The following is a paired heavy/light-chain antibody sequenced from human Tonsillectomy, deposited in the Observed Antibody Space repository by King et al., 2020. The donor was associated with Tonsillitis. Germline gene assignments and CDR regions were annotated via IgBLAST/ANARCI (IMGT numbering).Heavy chain of an antibody. CDR1: GYTFIDYN. J-gene: IGHJ4*02. Sequence: EVQLIQSGADVKKPGATVKISCKVSGYTFIDYNIHWLKQAPGKGPEWMGLVDPEDGETVYVEKFQGRLSITADTSSDTTYMELSSLRSEDTAVYFCATATSPVFDYWGQGTLVTVSS. V-gene: IGHV1-69-2*01. CDR2: VDPEDGET. CDR3: ATATSPVFDY.
Light chain of an antibody. V-gene: IGKV3-11*01. CDR1: QSVSSF. CDR2: DTS. CDR3: QQRTNWPPSYT. J-gene: IGKJ2*01. Sequence: EIVLTQSPPTLSLSPGERATLSCRASQSVSSFLAWYQQKPGQAPRLLIYDTSNRAPGVPARFSGSGSGTDFTLTISSLEPEDFAVYYCQQRTNWPPSYTFGQGTKLEIK.